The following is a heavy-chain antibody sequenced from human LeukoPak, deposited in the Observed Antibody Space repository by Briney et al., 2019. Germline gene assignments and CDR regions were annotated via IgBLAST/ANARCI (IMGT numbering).Heavy chain of an antibody. J-gene: IGHJ4*02. CDR2: IDPSDSYI. Sequence: GESLKISCQGSGYSYTNYWISWVRQMPGKGLEWMGRIDPSDSYINHSPSFQGHVSISADKSVSTAYLQWSSLKASDSAMYYCARQPRGTVVFDYSGQGTLVTVSS. CDR3: ARQPRGTVVFDY. D-gene: IGHD4-23*01. V-gene: IGHV5-10-1*01. CDR1: GYSYTNYW.